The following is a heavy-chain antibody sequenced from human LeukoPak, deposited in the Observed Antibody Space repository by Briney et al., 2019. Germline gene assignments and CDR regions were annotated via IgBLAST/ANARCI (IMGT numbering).Heavy chain of an antibody. CDR1: GYTFTGYY. CDR2: INPNSGGT. J-gene: IGHJ4*02. CDR3: ARVLRNGSGYGSGSYYLGY. V-gene: IGHV1-2*04. D-gene: IGHD3-10*01. Sequence: GASVKVSCKASGYTFTGYYMHWVRQAPGQGLEWMGWINPNSGGTNYAQKFQGWVTMTRDTSISTAYMELSRLRSDDTAVYYCARVLRNGSGYGSGSYYLGYWGQGTLVTVSS.